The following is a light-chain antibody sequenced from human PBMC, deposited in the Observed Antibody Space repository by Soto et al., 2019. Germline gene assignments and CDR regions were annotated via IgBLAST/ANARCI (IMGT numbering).Light chain of an antibody. CDR3: QEYSKWPSRT. CDR2: GAS. J-gene: IGKJ1*01. V-gene: IGKV3-15*01. CDR1: QSVSSSY. Sequence: EIVMTQSPVTLSVSPGERATLSCRASQSVSSSYLAWYQQKPGQAPRLLIFGASTRAAGIPDRFSGSGSGTEFTLTISSLQSEDFAVYYCQEYSKWPSRTLGPGTKVDIK.